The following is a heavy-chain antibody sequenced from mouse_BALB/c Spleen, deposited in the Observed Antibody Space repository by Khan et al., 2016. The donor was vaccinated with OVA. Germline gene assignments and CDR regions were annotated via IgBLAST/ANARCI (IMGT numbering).Heavy chain of an antibody. CDR3: ARSPYGNFAY. CDR2: INSDGDYT. Sequence: EVELVESGGGLVKPGGSLRLSCAASGFTFSTYAMSWVRQTPEKRLDWVATINSDGDYTYFPDNVTGRFIISRDNAKNTLYLQMTSLRSEDTAIYYCARSPYGNFAYWGQGTLGTVSA. V-gene: IGHV5-9-3*01. D-gene: IGHD2-1*01. J-gene: IGHJ3*01. CDR1: GFTFSTYA.